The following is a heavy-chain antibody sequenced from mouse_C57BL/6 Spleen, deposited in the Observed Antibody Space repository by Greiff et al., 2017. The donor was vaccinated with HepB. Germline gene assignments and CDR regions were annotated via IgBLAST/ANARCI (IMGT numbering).Heavy chain of an antibody. CDR3: ARWARNYAMDY. J-gene: IGHJ4*01. CDR1: GYAFTNYL. CDR2: INPGSGGT. V-gene: IGHV1-54*01. Sequence: ESGAELVRPGTSVKVSCKASGYAFTNYLIEWVKQRPGQGLEWIGVINPGSGGTNYNEKFKGKATLTADKSSSTAYMQLSSLTSEDSAVYFCARWARNYAMDYWGQGTSVTVAS.